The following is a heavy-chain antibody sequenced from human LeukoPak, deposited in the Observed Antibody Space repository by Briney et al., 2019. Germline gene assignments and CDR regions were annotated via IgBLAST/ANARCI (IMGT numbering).Heavy chain of an antibody. CDR2: VSDSGANT. Sequence: GGSLRLPCAASGFTIGSYAMSWVRQAPGKGLEWVSTVSDSGANTWYADSVKGRFTISRDNSKDTLHLQMNSLRAEDTAVYYCVKGNRCATCGGWFGPWGQGTLVTVSS. J-gene: IGHJ5*02. CDR3: VKGNRCATCGGWFGP. CDR1: GFTIGSYA. V-gene: IGHV3-23*01. D-gene: IGHD2-8*01.